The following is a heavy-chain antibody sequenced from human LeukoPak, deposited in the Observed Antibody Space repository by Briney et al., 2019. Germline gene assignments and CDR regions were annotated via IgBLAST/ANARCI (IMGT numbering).Heavy chain of an antibody. CDR1: GGSISSYY. Sequence: SETLSLTCTFSGGSISSYYWSWIRQPPGKGQEWIGYIYYSGSTNYNPSLKSRVTISVDTSKNQFSLKLSSVTAADTAVYYCARSDYGDYVPLDYWGQGTLVTVSS. D-gene: IGHD4-17*01. CDR3: ARSDYGDYVPLDY. V-gene: IGHV4-59*01. CDR2: IYYSGST. J-gene: IGHJ4*02.